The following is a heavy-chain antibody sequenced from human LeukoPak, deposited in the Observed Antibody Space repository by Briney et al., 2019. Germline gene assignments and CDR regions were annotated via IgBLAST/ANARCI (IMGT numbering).Heavy chain of an antibody. Sequence: GGSLRLSCAASGFTFSSYGMHWVRQAPGKGLEWVAVISYDGSNKYYADSVKGRFTISRDNSKNTLYLQMNSLRAEDTAVYYCARGFLVAYYYYYGMDVWGQGTTVTVSS. D-gene: IGHD5-12*01. CDR2: ISYDGSNK. J-gene: IGHJ6*02. CDR3: ARGFLVAYYYYYGMDV. V-gene: IGHV3-30*03. CDR1: GFTFSSYG.